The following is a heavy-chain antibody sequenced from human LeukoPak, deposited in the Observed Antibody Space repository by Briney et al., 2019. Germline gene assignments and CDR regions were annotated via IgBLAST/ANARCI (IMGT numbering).Heavy chain of an antibody. J-gene: IGHJ4*02. CDR1: GFTFSNFW. V-gene: IGHV3-74*01. CDR3: ARDAPGDRGFDY. D-gene: IGHD7-27*01. CDR2: INRDGGST. Sequence: QPGGSLRLSCAASGFTFSNFWMHWARQAPGKGLVWVSHINRDGGSTSYADSVKGRFTISRDNAKNTLYLQMNSLRVEDTAVYYCARDAPGDRGFDYWGQGTLVTVSS.